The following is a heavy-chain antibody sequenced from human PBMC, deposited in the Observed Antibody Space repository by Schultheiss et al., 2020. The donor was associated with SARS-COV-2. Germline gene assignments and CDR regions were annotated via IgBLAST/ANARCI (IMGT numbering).Heavy chain of an antibody. D-gene: IGHD7-27*01. CDR2: ISGSGGST. J-gene: IGHJ6*02. CDR1: GFTFSSYA. Sequence: GESLKISCAASGFTFSSYAMSWVRQAPGKGLEWVSAISGSGGSTYYADSVKGRFTISRDNSKNTLYLQMNSLRAEDTAVYYCARHRKITGDRTTGGGQYYYYYYGMDVWGQGTTVTVSS. CDR3: ARHRKITGDRTTGGGQYYYYYYGMDV. V-gene: IGHV3-23*01.